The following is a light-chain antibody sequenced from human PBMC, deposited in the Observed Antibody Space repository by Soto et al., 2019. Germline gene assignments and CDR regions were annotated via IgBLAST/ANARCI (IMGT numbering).Light chain of an antibody. V-gene: IGLV2-14*01. CDR1: NSDVNY. Sequence: QSALTQPASVSGAPGQSITISCTATNSDVNYVSWHQQHPGKAPKLMIYGVINRSSGVSTRFSGSKSGNTASLTISGLQAEDEADYYCSSSTSSNTLVFGTGTKLTVL. J-gene: IGLJ1*01. CDR3: SSSTSSNTLV. CDR2: GVI.